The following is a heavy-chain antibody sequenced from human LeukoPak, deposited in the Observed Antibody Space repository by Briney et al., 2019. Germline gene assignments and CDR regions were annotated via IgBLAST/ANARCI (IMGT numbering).Heavy chain of an antibody. CDR3: ARGLGNEDYIRRFDP. V-gene: IGHV1-69*05. CDR1: GGTFSSYA. Sequence: ASVKVSCKASGGTFSSYAISWVRQAPGQGLEWMGGIIPIFGTANYAQKFQGRVTITTDESTSTAYMELSSLRSEDTAVYYCARGLGNEDYIRRFDPWGQGTLVTVSP. D-gene: IGHD1-1*01. CDR2: IIPIFGTA. J-gene: IGHJ5*02.